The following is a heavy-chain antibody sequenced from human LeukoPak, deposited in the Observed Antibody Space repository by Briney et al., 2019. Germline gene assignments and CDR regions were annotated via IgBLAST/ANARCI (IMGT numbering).Heavy chain of an antibody. CDR2: IYYSGST. D-gene: IGHD3-22*01. CDR3: ARVNYYDSSGITNDAFDI. J-gene: IGHJ3*02. V-gene: IGHV4-59*01. CDR1: GGSISSYY. Sequence: SETLSLTCTVSGGSISSYYWSWIRQPPGKGLEWIGYIYYSGSTNYNPSLKSRVTISVDTSKNQFSLKLSSVTAADTAVYYCARVNYYDSSGITNDAFDIWGQGTMVTVSS.